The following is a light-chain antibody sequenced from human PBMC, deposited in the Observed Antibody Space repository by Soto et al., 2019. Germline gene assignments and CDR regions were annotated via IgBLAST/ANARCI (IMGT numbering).Light chain of an antibody. CDR2: AAS. J-gene: IGKJ1*01. V-gene: IGKV1-8*01. CDR1: QGISSY. Sequence: AIRMTQSPSSLSASTGDRVTITCRASQGISSYLAWYQQKTGKATKILIYAASTLQSGVTSRFSGSGSGTDFTLTISCLKSEELATYDCQQYYSYPWTFGQGNKVEIK. CDR3: QQYYSYPWT.